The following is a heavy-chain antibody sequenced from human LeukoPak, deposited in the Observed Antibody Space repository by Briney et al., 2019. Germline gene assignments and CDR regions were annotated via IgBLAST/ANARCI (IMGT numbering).Heavy chain of an antibody. V-gene: IGHV4-4*07. Sequence: KPSETLSLTCTVSGGSISSYYWSWIRQPAGKGLEWIGRIYTSGSTNYNPSLKGRVTMSVDTSKNQFSLKLSSVTAADTAVYYCARELGGYSSGWYLDYWGQGTLVTVSS. CDR3: ARELGGYSSGWYLDY. CDR1: GGSISSYY. D-gene: IGHD6-19*01. J-gene: IGHJ4*02. CDR2: IYTSGST.